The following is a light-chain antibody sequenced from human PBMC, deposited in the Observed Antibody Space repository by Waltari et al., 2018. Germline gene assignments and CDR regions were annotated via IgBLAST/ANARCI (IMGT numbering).Light chain of an antibody. V-gene: IGKV3-15*01. CDR3: QRYNNWPPWT. Sequence: ETVMTQSPATLSVSPGERATLSCRASQTVSSNLAWYQQKPGQAPRLLIYGASTRATGIPARFSGSGSGTQFTLTINSLQSEDFAVYYCQRYNNWPPWTFGQGTKVGIK. CDR1: QTVSSN. CDR2: GAS. J-gene: IGKJ1*01.